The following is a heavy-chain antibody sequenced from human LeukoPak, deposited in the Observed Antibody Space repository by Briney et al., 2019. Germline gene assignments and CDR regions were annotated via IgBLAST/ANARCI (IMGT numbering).Heavy chain of an antibody. D-gene: IGHD3-22*01. V-gene: IGHV1-46*01. CDR2: LKLYDGSI. Sequence: ASVKVSCKASGYTFIRYHMHWVRQAPGQGLEWIGVLKLYDGSISHAQKFQGRVTMTSDTSTSTVYMELSSLRSEDTAVYYCARAPAYYYDSSGTLYYFDYWGQGTLVTVSS. J-gene: IGHJ4*02. CDR3: ARAPAYYYDSSGTLYYFDY. CDR1: GYTFIRYH.